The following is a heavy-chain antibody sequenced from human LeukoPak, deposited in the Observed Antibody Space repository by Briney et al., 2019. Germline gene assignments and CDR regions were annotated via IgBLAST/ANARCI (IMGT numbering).Heavy chain of an antibody. CDR3: ARGSRYHDWLSPLDS. CDR2: MNPNSGDT. J-gene: IGHJ4*02. CDR1: GYTFTSYD. Sequence: ASVKVSCKASGYTFTSYDINWVRQATGQGLEWMGWMNPNSGDTGYAQNFQGRVTMTRDTSISTAYMELSSLRSEDTAVFYCARGSRYHDWLSPLDSWGQGTLVTVSS. V-gene: IGHV1-8*01. D-gene: IGHD3-9*01.